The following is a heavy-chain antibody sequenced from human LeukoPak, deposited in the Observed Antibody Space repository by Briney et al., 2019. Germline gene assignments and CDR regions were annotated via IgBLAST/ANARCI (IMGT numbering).Heavy chain of an antibody. CDR2: MNPNSGNT. D-gene: IGHD2-15*01. CDR3: ARALGYCSGGSCYSILGYYYYYMDV. V-gene: IGHV1-8*01. J-gene: IGHJ6*03. Sequence: ASVKVSCKASGYTFTSYDTNWVRQATGQGLEWMGWMNPNSGNTGYAQKFQGRVTMTRNTSISTAYMELSSLRSEDTAVYYCARALGYCSGGSCYSILGYYYYYMDVWGKGTTVTVSS. CDR1: GYTFTSYD.